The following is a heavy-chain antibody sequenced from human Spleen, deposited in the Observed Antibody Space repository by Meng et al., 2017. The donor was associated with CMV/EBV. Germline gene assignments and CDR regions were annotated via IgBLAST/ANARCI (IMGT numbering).Heavy chain of an antibody. CDR3: ARWSTIFGVVYYYYGMDV. D-gene: IGHD3-3*01. J-gene: IGHJ6*02. V-gene: IGHV1-2*02. CDR2: INPNSGGT. CDR1: GYTFTGYY. Sequence: ASVKVSCKASGYTFTGYYMHWVRRAPGQGLEWMGWINPNSGGTNYAQKFQGRVTMTRDTSISTAYMELSRLRSDDTAVYYCARWSTIFGVVYYYYGMDVWGQGTTVTVSS.